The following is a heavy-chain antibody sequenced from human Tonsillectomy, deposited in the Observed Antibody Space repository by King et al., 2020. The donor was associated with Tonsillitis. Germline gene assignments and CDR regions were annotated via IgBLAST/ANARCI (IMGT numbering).Heavy chain of an antibody. CDR2: ISAYNGNT. J-gene: IGHJ4*02. D-gene: IGHD7-27*01. V-gene: IGHV1-18*01. Sequence: VQLVESGAEVKKPGASVKVSCTASGYTFTSFGISWVRQAPGQGLEGMGWISAYNGNTNYAQKLQGRVTMTTDTSTSTAYMELRSLRSDDTAVYYCASIARDYSNWGYFDYWGQGTLVTVSS. CDR3: ASIARDYSNWGYFDY. CDR1: GYTFTSFG.